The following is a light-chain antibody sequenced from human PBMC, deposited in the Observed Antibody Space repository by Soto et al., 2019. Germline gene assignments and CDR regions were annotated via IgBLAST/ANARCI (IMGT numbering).Light chain of an antibody. CDR1: QSVSSSS. CDR3: QQFGTSIT. CDR2: GAS. V-gene: IGKV3-20*01. J-gene: IGKJ3*01. Sequence: ELVLTQSPGTLSLSPGERATLSCRASQSVSSSSLAWYRQKPGQAPRLLIYGASSRATGISDRFSGSVSGTDFTLTISRLEPEDFAVYYCQQFGTSITFGPGTKVDIK.